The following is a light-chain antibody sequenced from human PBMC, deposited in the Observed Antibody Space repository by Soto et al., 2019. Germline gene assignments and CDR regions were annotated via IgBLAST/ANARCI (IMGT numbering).Light chain of an antibody. CDR3: CSYAGSYV. J-gene: IGLJ1*01. CDR1: SSDVGGYNY. Sequence: QSALTQPPSASGSPGQSVAISCTGTSSDVGGYNYVSWYQQHPGEAPKVMIYDVSKRPSGVPDRFSGSKSGKTASMTISGLQAEDEADYYCCSYAGSYVFGTGTKLTVL. CDR2: DVS. V-gene: IGLV2-11*01.